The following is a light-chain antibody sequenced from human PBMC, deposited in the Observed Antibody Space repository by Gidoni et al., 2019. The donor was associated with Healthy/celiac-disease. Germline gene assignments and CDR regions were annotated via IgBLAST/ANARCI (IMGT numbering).Light chain of an antibody. V-gene: IGKV3-11*01. CDR2: DA. CDR3: QQRSNWPPPPAWT. CDR1: QSVSSY. Sequence: EIVLTQSPATLSLSPGERATLSCRASQSVSSYLAWYQQKPGQAPRLLIYDASRFSGSGSGTDFTLTISSLEPEDFAVYYCQQRSNWPPPPAWTFGQGTKVEIK. J-gene: IGKJ1*01.